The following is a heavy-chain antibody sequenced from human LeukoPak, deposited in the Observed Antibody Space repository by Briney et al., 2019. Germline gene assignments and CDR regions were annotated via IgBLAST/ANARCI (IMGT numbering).Heavy chain of an antibody. J-gene: IGHJ4*02. Sequence: GGSLRLSCAASGFTFSSYWMSWVRQAPGKGLEWVANIKQDGSEKYYVDSVKGRFTISRDNAKNSLYLQMNSLRAEDTAVYYCARPAASLWFGELWYFDYWGQGTLVTVSS. V-gene: IGHV3-7*01. CDR1: GFTFSSYW. CDR2: IKQDGSEK. CDR3: ARPAASLWFGELWYFDY. D-gene: IGHD3-10*01.